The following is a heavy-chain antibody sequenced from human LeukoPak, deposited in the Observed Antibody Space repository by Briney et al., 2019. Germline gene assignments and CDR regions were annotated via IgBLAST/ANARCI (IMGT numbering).Heavy chain of an antibody. J-gene: IGHJ4*02. CDR1: GGSTSSYY. CDR3: ARSLEMATIIDY. V-gene: IGHV4-59*08. D-gene: IGHD5-24*01. Sequence: SETLSLTCTVSGGSTSSYYWSWIRQPPGKGPEWIGYIYYSGSTNYNPSLKSRVTISVDTSKNQFSLKLSSVTAADTAVYYCARSLEMATIIDYWGQGTLVTVSS. CDR2: IYYSGST.